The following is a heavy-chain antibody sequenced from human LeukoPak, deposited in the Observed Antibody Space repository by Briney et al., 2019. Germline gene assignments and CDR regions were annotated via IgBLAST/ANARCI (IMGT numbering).Heavy chain of an antibody. CDR1: GYTFTRYW. CDR2: IYPGDSDT. CDR3: ARLAVVVTATGWFDP. Sequence: GESLKISCKASGYTFTRYWIGWVRQMPGKGLEWMGIIYPGDSDTRYSPSFQGQVTISADKSISTAYLQWSSLKASDTAMYYCARLAVVVTATGWFDPWGQGTLVTVSS. V-gene: IGHV5-51*01. J-gene: IGHJ5*02. D-gene: IGHD2-21*02.